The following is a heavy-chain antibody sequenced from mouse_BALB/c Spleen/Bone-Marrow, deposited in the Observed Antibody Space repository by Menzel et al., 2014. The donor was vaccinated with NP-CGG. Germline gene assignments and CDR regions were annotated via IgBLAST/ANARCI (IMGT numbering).Heavy chain of an antibody. Sequence: DVQLVESGPELVKPGASVKISCKASGYSFTGYFMNWVMQSHGKSLEWIGRINPYNGDTFYNQKFKGKATLIVDKSSNTAYMQLSSLTSEDSAVYYCARRTLAMDYWGQGTSVTVSS. CDR1: GYSFTGYF. V-gene: IGHV1-20*01. J-gene: IGHJ4*01. CDR2: INPYNGDT. CDR3: ARRTLAMDY.